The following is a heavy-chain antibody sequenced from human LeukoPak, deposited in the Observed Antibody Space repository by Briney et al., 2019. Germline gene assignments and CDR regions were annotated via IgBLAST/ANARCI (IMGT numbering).Heavy chain of an antibody. D-gene: IGHD3-9*01. V-gene: IGHV4-61*02. CDR1: GGSISSGSYY. J-gene: IGHJ4*02. Sequence: SQTLSPTCTVSGGSISSGSYYWSWIRQPAWKGLEWVGRIYTSGSTNYNPSLKSRVTISVDTSKNQFSLKLSSVTGADTAVYYCAREAPSTGYDILTAYYLPYYFDYWGQGTLVTVSS. CDR2: IYTSGST. CDR3: AREAPSTGYDILTAYYLPYYFDY.